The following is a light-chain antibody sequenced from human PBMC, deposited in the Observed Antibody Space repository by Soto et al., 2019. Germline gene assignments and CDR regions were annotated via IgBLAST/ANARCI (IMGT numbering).Light chain of an antibody. J-gene: IGKJ1*01. CDR2: AAS. V-gene: IGKV1-8*01. CDR1: QGISSY. CDR3: QQYYSYPRT. Sequence: AIRMTQSPSSLSASTGDRVTITCRASQGISSYLAWYQQKPGKAPKLLIYAASTLQSGVPSRFSGSGSGTDFTLTISCQLSEDFATYYCQQYYSYPRTFGQGTKVEIK.